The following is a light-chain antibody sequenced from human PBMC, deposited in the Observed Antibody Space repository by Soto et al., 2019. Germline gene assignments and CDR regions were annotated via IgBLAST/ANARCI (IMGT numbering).Light chain of an antibody. J-gene: IGKJ4*01. CDR3: QQRSNWRVT. CDR1: PSVSNS. CDR2: DAS. V-gene: IGKV3-11*01. Sequence: ESVLTQSPATLSLSPGERATLSCRASPSVSNSLAWYQHKPGQAPRLLIYDASNRATGVPTRFSGSGSGTDFTLTISSLEPEDFAVYYCQQRSNWRVTFGGGTKVEIK.